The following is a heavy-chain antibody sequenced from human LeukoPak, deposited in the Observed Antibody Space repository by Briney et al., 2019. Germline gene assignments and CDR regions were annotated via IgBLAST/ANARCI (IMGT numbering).Heavy chain of an antibody. CDR1: GFTFSDYY. J-gene: IGHJ4*02. Sequence: PGGSLRLSCAASGFTFSDYYMSWISQAPGKGLEWVSYISSSSSYTNYADSVKGRFTLSRDNAKNSRALQMNGLRAEDTAVYYCARDFGDDSSGYLFDYWGQGTLVTVSS. V-gene: IGHV3-11*06. CDR2: ISSSSSYT. D-gene: IGHD3-22*01. CDR3: ARDFGDDSSGYLFDY.